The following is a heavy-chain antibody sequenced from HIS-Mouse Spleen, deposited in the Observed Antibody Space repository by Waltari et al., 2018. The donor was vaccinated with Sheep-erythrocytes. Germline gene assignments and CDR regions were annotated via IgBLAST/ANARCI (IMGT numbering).Heavy chain of an antibody. D-gene: IGHD3-10*01. CDR2: IYYSAST. V-gene: IGHV4-59*08. CDR1: GGSISSYY. J-gene: IGHJ5*02. CDR3: ARAPYYYGSGSYQNWFDP. Sequence: QVQLQESGPGLVKPSETLSLTCTVSGGSISSYYWSWIRQPPGKGLEWIGYIYYSASTNYTPSLKVRVTISVDTSKNQFSLKLSSVTAADTAVYYCARAPYYYGSGSYQNWFDPWGQGTLVTVSS.